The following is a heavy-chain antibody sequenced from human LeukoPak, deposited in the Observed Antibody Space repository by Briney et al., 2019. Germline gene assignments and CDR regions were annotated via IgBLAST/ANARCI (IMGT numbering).Heavy chain of an antibody. V-gene: IGHV1-69*04. CDR1: GGTFSSYA. Sequence: ASVKVSCKASGGTFSSYAISWVRQAPGQGLEWMGRIIPILGIANYAQKFQGRVTITADKSTSTAYMGLSSLRSEDTAVYYCARDPQGSGSYYSPTDYWGQGTLVTVSS. D-gene: IGHD3-10*01. J-gene: IGHJ4*02. CDR3: ARDPQGSGSYYSPTDY. CDR2: IIPILGIA.